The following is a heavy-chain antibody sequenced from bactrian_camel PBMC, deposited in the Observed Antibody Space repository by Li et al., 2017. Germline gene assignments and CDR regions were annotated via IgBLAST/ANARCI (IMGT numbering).Heavy chain of an antibody. V-gene: IGHV3S9*01. J-gene: IGHJ4*01. CDR3: VRVAVDGNEGYMDH. Sequence: VQLVESGGGSVQDGGSLRLSCAARTGTFRSACMGWIRQVSGQEREGVASIDADGETSYADSVKGRFTSSRDNAKNTVSLQMNSLSSEDTAVYYCVRVAVDGNEGYMDHWGEGTQVTVS. CDR2: IDADGET. D-gene: IGHD5*01. CDR1: TGTFRSAC.